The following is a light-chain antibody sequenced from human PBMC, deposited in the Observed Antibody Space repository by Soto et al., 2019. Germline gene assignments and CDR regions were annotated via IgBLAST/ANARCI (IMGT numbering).Light chain of an antibody. J-gene: IGKJ5*01. CDR2: DAS. CDR1: QSISRY. V-gene: IGKV3-11*01. CDR3: QQRTNWQIT. Sequence: VLTQSPATLSLSPGERATLSCRASQSISRYLAWYQQKPGQAPRLLISDASNRATGIPDRFSGSGSGTEFTLTISSLEPEDFAVYYCQQRTNWQITFGQGTRLEIK.